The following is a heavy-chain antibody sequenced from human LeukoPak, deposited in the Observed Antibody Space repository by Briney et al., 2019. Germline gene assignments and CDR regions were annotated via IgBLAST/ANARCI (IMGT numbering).Heavy chain of an antibody. CDR1: GFTFTNYG. V-gene: IGHV3-30*03. CDR3: ASDRGYCTGTTCSSYFYYGMDV. Sequence: GRSLRLSCAASGFTFTNYGMHWVRQAPGKGLEWVAVMSYDGSDKYSADSVKGRFTISRDNSKNTLYLQMNSLRPEDTAIYYCASDRGYCTGTTCSSYFYYGMDVWGQGTTVTVSS. D-gene: IGHD2-8*02. J-gene: IGHJ6*02. CDR2: MSYDGSDK.